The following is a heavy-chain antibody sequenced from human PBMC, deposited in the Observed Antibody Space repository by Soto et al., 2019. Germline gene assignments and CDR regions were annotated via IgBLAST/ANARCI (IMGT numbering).Heavy chain of an antibody. J-gene: IGHJ4*02. CDR1: GFTFSSYA. CDR3: AKDPYGSGSYYKVFGY. V-gene: IGHV3-23*01. Sequence: GGSLRLSXAASGFTFSSYAMSWVRQAPGKGLEWVSAISGSGGSTYYADSVKGRFTISRDNSKNTLYLQMNSLRAEDTAVYYCAKDPYGSGSYYKVFGYWGQGTLVTVSS. CDR2: ISGSGGST. D-gene: IGHD3-10*01.